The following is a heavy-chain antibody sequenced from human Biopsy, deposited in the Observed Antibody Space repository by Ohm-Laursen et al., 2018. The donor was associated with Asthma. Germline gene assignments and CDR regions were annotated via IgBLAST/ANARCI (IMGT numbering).Heavy chain of an antibody. V-gene: IGHV1-18*01. Sequence: GASVNASCKTSGYTFNSAGITWVRQAPGQGLEWMGWISVYNGNTKVAQKLQDRVTMIAETSTSTAYMELRSLRSDDTAVYFCARAVDYSHYYGIDVWGQGTTVTVS. CDR2: ISVYNGNT. CDR1: GYTFNSAG. D-gene: IGHD3-10*01. J-gene: IGHJ6*02. CDR3: ARAVDYSHYYGIDV.